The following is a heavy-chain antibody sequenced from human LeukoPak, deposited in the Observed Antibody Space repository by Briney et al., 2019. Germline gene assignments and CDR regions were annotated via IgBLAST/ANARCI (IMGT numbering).Heavy chain of an antibody. CDR2: IKQDGSEK. J-gene: IGHJ4*02. Sequence: GGSLRLSCAASGFTFSSYWMSWVRQAPGKGLEWVANIKQDGSEKQYVDSLKGRVTISRDNAKNSLYLEMNSLRAEDTAVYYCARARSGWFHDWGQGTLVTVSS. D-gene: IGHD6-19*01. V-gene: IGHV3-7*01. CDR1: GFTFSSYW. CDR3: ARARSGWFHD.